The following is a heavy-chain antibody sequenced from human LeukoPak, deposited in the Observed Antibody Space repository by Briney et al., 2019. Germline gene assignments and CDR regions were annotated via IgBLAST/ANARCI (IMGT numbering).Heavy chain of an antibody. CDR2: IIPIFGTA. CDR3: ARVLKYCSGWYPYYYYGMDV. D-gene: IGHD6-19*01. J-gene: IGHJ6*02. V-gene: IGHV1-69*13. Sequence: ASVKVSCKASGGTFSSYAINWVRQAPGQGLEWMGGIIPIFGTANYAQKFQGRVTITADESTSTAYMELSSLRSEDTAVYYCARVLKYCSGWYPYYYYGMDVWGQGTTVTVS. CDR1: GGTFSSYA.